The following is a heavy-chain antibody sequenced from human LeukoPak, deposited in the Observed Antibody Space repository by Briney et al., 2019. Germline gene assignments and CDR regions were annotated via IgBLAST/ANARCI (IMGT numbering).Heavy chain of an antibody. CDR2: IYYSGST. Sequence: SETLSLTCTDSGGSISSYYWSWIRQPPGKGLEWIGYIYYSGSTNYNPSLKSRVTISVDTSKNQFSLKLTSVTAADTAVYYCARSATLTTIPTFDYWGQGTLVTVSS. J-gene: IGHJ4*02. CDR1: GGSISSYY. V-gene: IGHV4-59*01. D-gene: IGHD4-17*01. CDR3: ARSATLTTIPTFDY.